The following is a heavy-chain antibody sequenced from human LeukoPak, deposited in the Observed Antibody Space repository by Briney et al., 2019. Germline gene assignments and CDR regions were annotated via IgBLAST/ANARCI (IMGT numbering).Heavy chain of an antibody. CDR2: ISGSGVST. J-gene: IGHJ4*02. V-gene: IGHV3-23*01. CDR3: AKEVKKITAAGEIDY. D-gene: IGHD6-13*01. CDR1: GFTFSNAW. Sequence: PGGSLRLSCAASGFTFSNAWMSWVRQAPGKGLEWVSGISGSGVSTYFADSVKGRFIISRDNSKNTLYLQMNSLRVEDTAVYYCAKEVKKITAAGEIDYWGQGTLVTVSS.